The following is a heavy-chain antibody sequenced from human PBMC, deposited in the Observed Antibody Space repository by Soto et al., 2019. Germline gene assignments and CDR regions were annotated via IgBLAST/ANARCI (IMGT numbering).Heavy chain of an antibody. Sequence: QITLKESGPTLVKPTQTLTLTCTFSEFSLSTSGVGVGWIRQSPGKALEWLALIYWDDDKRYSPSLRSRLAITKDTSKNQVVLTITNMDPVDAGTYYCAHIMITYGGVIRKDAFDFWGQGTMVTVSS. CDR1: EFSLSTSGVG. D-gene: IGHD3-16*02. CDR3: AHIMITYGGVIRKDAFDF. V-gene: IGHV2-5*02. CDR2: IYWDDDK. J-gene: IGHJ3*01.